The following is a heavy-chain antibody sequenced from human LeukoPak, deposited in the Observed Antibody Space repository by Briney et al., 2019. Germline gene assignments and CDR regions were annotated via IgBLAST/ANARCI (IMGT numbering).Heavy chain of an antibody. CDR1: GYTLTELS. CDR3: TRGLSRCSSGNCYEPNWLDS. Sequence: ASVKVSRKVSGYTLTELSMHWVRQAPGQGLEWMGWMDPNRGNTGYAPKFQGRVTMARSTSVTTAYMELSSLTSEDTAVYYCTRGLSRCSSGNCYEPNWLDSWGQGTLVTVSS. CDR2: MDPNRGNT. J-gene: IGHJ5*01. D-gene: IGHD2-2*01. V-gene: IGHV1-8*01.